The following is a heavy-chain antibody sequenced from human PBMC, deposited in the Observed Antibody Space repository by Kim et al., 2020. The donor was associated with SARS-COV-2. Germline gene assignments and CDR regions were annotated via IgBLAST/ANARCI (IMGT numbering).Heavy chain of an antibody. J-gene: IGHJ4*02. CDR1: GGPIGSYY. CDR3: TRGAGTGADY. V-gene: IGHV4-59*13. CDR2: VHYSGGT. D-gene: IGHD1-1*01. Sequence: SETLSLTCTVSGGPIGSYYWTWIRQPPGKGLEYIGYVHYSGGTSYNLSLKSRVTISLDTSKKQFSLRLTSVTAADTAMYYCTRGAGTGADYWGQGTLVTV.